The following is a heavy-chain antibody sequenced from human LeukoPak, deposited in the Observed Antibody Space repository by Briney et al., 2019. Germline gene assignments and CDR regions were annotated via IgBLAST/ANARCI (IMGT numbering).Heavy chain of an antibody. J-gene: IGHJ4*02. CDR1: GFTFSAYE. Sequence: GGSLRLSCAASGFTFSAYEMNWVRQAPGKGLEWVSYIGSSGSTVYYADSVKGRFTISRDNAKNSLYLQMNSLRAEDTAVYYCATGNDWIDYWGQGTLVTVSS. CDR3: ATGNDWIDY. D-gene: IGHD1-1*01. V-gene: IGHV3-48*03. CDR2: IGSSGSTV.